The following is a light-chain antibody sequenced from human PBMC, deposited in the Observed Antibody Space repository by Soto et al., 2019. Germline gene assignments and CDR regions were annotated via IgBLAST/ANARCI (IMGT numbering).Light chain of an antibody. Sequence: SYELTQPPSVSVAPGQSARITCGGNKIGTKSVHCYPQKPDQAPVLVLFDDSDRPSGIPERFSGSNSGNTATLTLSRVEAGDEADYYCQVWDSSTDQNVVFGGGTQLTVL. CDR3: QVWDSSTDQNVV. J-gene: IGLJ2*01. CDR1: KIGTKS. CDR2: DDS. V-gene: IGLV3-21*02.